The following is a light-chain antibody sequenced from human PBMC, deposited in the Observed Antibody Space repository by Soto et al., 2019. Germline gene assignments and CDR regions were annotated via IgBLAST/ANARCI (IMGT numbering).Light chain of an antibody. Sequence: SYELALSRSVAVFAGRTTRITSSEGSLARKSVDWYQQKPGQAPVLVIYKDNERPSGIPERFSGSSSGTTVTLTIGGVQAEDEADYYWQSTDNSGTYSFVFGSGTKATVL. CDR1: SLARKS. CDR3: QSTDNSGTYSFV. J-gene: IGLJ1*01. V-gene: IGLV3-25*02. CDR2: KDN.